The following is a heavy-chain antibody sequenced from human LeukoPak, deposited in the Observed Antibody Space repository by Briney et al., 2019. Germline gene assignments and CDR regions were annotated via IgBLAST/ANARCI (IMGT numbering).Heavy chain of an antibody. D-gene: IGHD1-1*01. CDR2: IQQDGSEE. V-gene: IGHV3-7*03. CDR3: ANDPGET. J-gene: IGHJ5*02. Sequence: PGGSLRLSCAASGFSFSDYWMGWVRQAPGKGLEWVANIQQDGSEEYYMDSVKGRFTISRDNSKNALYLQMNSLRAEDTAVYYCANDPGETWGQGTLVTVSS. CDR1: GFSFSDYW.